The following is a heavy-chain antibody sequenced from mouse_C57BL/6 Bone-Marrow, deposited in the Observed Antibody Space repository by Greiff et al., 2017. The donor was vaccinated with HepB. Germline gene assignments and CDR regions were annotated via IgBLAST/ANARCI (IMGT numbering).Heavy chain of an antibody. CDR2: IRLKSDNYAT. V-gene: IGHV6-3*01. CDR3: TWGAFDY. D-gene: IGHD3-1*01. J-gene: IGHJ2*01. CDR1: GFTFSNYW. Sequence: EVHLVESGGGLVQPGGSMKLSCVASGFTFSNYWMNWVRQSPEKGLEWVAQIRLKSDNYATHYAESVKGRFTISSDDSKSSVYLQMNNLRAEDTGIYYCTWGAFDYWGQGTTLTVSS.